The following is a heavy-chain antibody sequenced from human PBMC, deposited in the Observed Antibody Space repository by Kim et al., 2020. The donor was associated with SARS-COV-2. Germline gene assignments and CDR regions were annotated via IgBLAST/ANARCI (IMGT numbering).Heavy chain of an antibody. CDR2: ISWNSGSI. CDR3: AKSRRITMVRGVPLTYGMDV. Sequence: GGGLVQPGRSLRLSCAASGFTFGDYAMHWVRQAPGKGLEWVSGISWNSGSIGYADSVKGRFTISRDNAKNSLYLQMNSLRAEDTALYYCAKSRRITMVRGVPLTYGMDVWGQGTTVTVSS. D-gene: IGHD3-10*01. V-gene: IGHV3-9*01. CDR1: GFTFGDYA. J-gene: IGHJ6*02.